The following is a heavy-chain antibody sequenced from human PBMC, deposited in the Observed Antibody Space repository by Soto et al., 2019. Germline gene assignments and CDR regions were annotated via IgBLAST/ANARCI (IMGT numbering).Heavy chain of an antibody. V-gene: IGHV4-30-2*01. CDR3: AREATIAARLDS. CDR2: IFHTGST. J-gene: IGHJ4*02. D-gene: IGHD6-6*01. CDR1: GGSISSGNFS. Sequence: PSETLSLTCTVSGGSISSGNFSWTWIRQPPGKGLEWIAYIFHTGSTFYNSSLKPRVSISVDRSKNQFSLKLSSVTAADTAVYYCAREATIAARLDSWGQGTLVTVSS.